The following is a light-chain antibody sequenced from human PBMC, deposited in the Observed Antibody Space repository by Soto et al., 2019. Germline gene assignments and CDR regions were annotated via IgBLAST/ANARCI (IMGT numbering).Light chain of an antibody. J-gene: IGKJ5*01. V-gene: IGKV1-9*01. CDR3: QQLYNYPIT. CDR2: AVS. Sequence: DIPLTQSPSFLSASVGDRVTITCRASQDISSYLAWYQQKPGKDPKLLIYAVSILQSGVPSRFSGSGSGTELTLTISSLQPEDPATYHCQQLYNYPITFGQGTRLES. CDR1: QDISSY.